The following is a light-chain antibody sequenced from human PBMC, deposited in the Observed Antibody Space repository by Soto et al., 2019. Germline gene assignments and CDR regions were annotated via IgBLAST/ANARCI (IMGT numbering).Light chain of an antibody. CDR1: QDINNF. J-gene: IGKJ4*01. CDR3: QQYDYFPRT. Sequence: DILMTHSPSSLSASVGDIVTITCHASQDINNFLCWYQQKPGKSPKLLIYDASNLETGVPSRFSGSGSGTTFIFTISSLQAEDIATYYCQQYDYFPRTFGGGTKVEIK. CDR2: DAS. V-gene: IGKV1-33*01.